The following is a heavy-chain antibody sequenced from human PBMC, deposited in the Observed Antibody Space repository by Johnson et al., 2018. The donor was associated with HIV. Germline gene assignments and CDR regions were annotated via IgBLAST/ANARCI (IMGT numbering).Heavy chain of an antibody. CDR2: ISWNSGSI. CDR3: ARGTLAAFDI. V-gene: IGHV3-9*01. J-gene: IGHJ3*02. Sequence: VQLVESGGGLVQPGRSLRLSCVASGFTFDDYAMHWVRQAPGKGLEWVSGISWNSGSIGYADSVKGRFTISRDNAKNSLYLQMNSLRAEDTALYYCARGTLAAFDIWGQGTMVTVSS. CDR1: GFTFDDYA.